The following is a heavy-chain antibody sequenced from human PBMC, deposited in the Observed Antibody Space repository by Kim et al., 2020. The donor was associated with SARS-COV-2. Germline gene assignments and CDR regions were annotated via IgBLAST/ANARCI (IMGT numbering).Heavy chain of an antibody. CDR3: ASDIAAAGTGGYYYYGMDV. CDR1: GGSFSGYY. J-gene: IGHJ6*02. V-gene: IGHV4-34*01. D-gene: IGHD6-13*01. CDR2: INHSGST. Sequence: SETLSITCAVYGGSFSGYYWSWIRQPPGKGLEWIGEINHSGSTNYNPSLKSRVTISVDTSKNQFSLKLSSVTAADTAVYYCASDIAAAGTGGYYYYGMDVWGQGTTVTVSS.